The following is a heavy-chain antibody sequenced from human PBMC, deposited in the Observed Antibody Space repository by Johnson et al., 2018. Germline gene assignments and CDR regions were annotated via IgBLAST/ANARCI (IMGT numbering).Heavy chain of an antibody. CDR3: ASDLGSRWELPGDG. CDR2: INSDGSST. CDR1: GFTFSSYW. J-gene: IGHJ6*02. Sequence: VQLQESGGGLVQPGGSLRLSCAASGFTFSSYWIHWVRQAPGKGLVWVPRINSDGSSTSYADSVKGRLTISRDNAKNTVYLQMNSLSDEDTAVYYCASDLGSRWELPGDGWGQGTTVTVSS. V-gene: IGHV3-74*01. D-gene: IGHD1-26*01.